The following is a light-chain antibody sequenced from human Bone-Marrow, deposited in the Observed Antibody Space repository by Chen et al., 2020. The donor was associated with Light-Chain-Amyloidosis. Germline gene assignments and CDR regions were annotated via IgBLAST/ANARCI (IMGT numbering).Light chain of an antibody. J-gene: IGLJ3*02. CDR3: QVWDRSSDRPV. V-gene: IGLV3-21*02. CDR2: DDS. Sequence: SYVLPQPSSVSAAPGQPATIACGGNNIGSTSVHWYQQTPGQAPLLVVYDDSDRPSGIPERLSGSNSGNTATLTISRVEAGDEADYYCQVWDRSSDRPVFGGGTKLTVL. CDR1: NIGSTS.